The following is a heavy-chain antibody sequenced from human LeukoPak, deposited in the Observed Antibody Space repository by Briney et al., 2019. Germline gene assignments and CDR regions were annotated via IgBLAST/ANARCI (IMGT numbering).Heavy chain of an antibody. CDR2: ISGSGGST. CDR1: GFTFSTSA. V-gene: IGHV3-23*01. D-gene: IGHD4-17*01. J-gene: IGHJ4*02. CDR3: AKQMSTVTFTPFDY. Sequence: GGSLRLSCAASGFTFSTSAMSWVRQAPGKGLEWVSGISGSGGSTYYVDSVKGRFTISRDNSKNTLYLQMNSLRADDTAVYYCAKQMSTVTFTPFDYWGQGTLVTVSS.